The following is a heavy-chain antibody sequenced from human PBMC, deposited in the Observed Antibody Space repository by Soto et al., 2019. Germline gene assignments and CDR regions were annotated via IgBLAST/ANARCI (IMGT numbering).Heavy chain of an antibody. D-gene: IGHD2-2*01. V-gene: IGHV4-39*01. J-gene: IGHJ6*02. CDR2: IYYSGST. Sequence: QLQLQESGPGLVKPSETLSLTCTVSGGSISSSSYYWGWIRQPPGKGLEWIGSIYYSGSTYYNPSLKSRVTISVDTSKNQFSLKLSSVTAADTAVYYCARRGTSCYVCPYYYYGMDVWGQGTTVTVSS. CDR1: GGSISSSSYY. CDR3: ARRGTSCYVCPYYYYGMDV.